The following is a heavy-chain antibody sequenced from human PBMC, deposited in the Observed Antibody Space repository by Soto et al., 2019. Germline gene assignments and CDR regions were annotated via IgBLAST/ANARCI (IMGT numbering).Heavy chain of an antibody. CDR2: ISSSSSTI. CDR3: ASGYKEGVVIIWYAFDI. V-gene: IGHV3-48*01. Sequence: EVQLVESGGGLVQPGGSLRLSCAASGFTFSSYSMNWVRQAPGKGLEWVSYISSSSSTIYYADSVKGRFTISRDNAKNSLYLQMNSLRAEDTAVYYCASGYKEGVVIIWYAFDIWGQGTMVTVSS. CDR1: GFTFSSYS. J-gene: IGHJ3*02. D-gene: IGHD3-3*01.